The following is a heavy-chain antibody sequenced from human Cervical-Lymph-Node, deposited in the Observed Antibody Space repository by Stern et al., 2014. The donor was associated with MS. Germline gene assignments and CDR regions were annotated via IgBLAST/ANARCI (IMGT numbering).Heavy chain of an antibody. CDR2: NFSNDEK. CDR3: ARIPPGYSVAWDWYFDL. D-gene: IGHD6-13*01. Sequence: QITLKESGPVLVQPTETLTLTCTVSGFSLSNARMGVSWIRQPPGKALEWLAPNFSNDEKSYSTSLKSRLTISKDTSKSQVVLTMTNMDPVDTATYYCARIPPGYSVAWDWYFDLWGRGTLVTVSS. J-gene: IGHJ2*01. CDR1: GFSLSNARMG. V-gene: IGHV2-26*01.